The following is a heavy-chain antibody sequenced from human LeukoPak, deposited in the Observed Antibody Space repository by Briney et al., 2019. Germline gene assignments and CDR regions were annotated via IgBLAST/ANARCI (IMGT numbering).Heavy chain of an antibody. CDR2: FDPEDGET. CDR3: ATPYYYDSGGYPYFDY. D-gene: IGHD3-22*01. J-gene: IGHJ4*02. CDR1: GYTLTELS. Sequence: ASVKVSCKVSGYTLTELSVHWVRQAPGKGLEWMGGFDPEDGETIYAQKFQGRVTMTEDTSTDTAYMELSSLRSEDTAVYYCATPYYYDSGGYPYFDYWGQGTLVTVSS. V-gene: IGHV1-24*01.